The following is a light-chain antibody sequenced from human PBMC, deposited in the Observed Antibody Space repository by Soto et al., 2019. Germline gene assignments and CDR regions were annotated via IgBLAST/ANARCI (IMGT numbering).Light chain of an antibody. V-gene: IGLV2-23*02. CDR3: CSFAPNNTFV. J-gene: IGLJ1*01. CDR2: EVG. CDR1: ASDVGRYNL. Sequence: HSALTQPASVSGSPGQSIVISCTGTASDVGRYNLVSWYQHLPGKAPKLMMYEVGKRPSGVSNRFSGSKVGNSASLTVSGLQTEDEGDYYCCSFAPNNTFVFGGGTKLTVL.